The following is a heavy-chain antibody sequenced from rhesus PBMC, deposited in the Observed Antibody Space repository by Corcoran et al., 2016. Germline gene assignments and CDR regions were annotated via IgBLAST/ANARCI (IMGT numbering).Heavy chain of an antibody. CDR3: TRGDSGPQYFEF. CDR2: ISYTGKTL. D-gene: IGHD2-33*01. Sequence: EVQLVESGGGLVQPGGSLRLSCAASGFTFSSYDMSWVRQAPGKGLEWVSYISYTGKTLYYADSVKGRFTISRDNAKNSLSLQMSSLRAEDTAVYYCTRGDSGPQYFEFWGQGALVTVSS. CDR1: GFTFSSYD. J-gene: IGHJ1*01. V-gene: IGHV3-136*01.